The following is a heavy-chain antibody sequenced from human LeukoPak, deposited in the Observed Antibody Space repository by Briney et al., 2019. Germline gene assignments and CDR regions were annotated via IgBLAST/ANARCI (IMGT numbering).Heavy chain of an antibody. J-gene: IGHJ6*02. CDR1: GGSISSGGYY. CDR3: ARGNYDILTGLYYYGMDV. Sequence: SETLSLTCTVSGGSISSGGYYWSWIRQHPGKGLEWIGYIYYSGSTYYNPSLKSRVTISVDTSKNQFSLKLSSVTAADTAVYYCARGNYDILTGLYYYGMDVRGQGTTVTVSS. CDR2: IYYSGST. D-gene: IGHD3-9*01. V-gene: IGHV4-31*03.